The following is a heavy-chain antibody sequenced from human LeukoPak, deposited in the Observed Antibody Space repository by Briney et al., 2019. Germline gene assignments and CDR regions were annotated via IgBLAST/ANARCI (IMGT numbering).Heavy chain of an antibody. CDR3: ARANLQYGADYGFDI. V-gene: IGHV3-7*01. CDR1: RFTFSIYC. J-gene: IGHJ3*02. CDR2: IKQDIGEK. Sequence: PGGSLRLSCAASRFTFSIYCMSWVRQTPGKGLEWVANIKQDIGEKYYLDSVKGRFTISRDNAKNSLYLQMNSLRAEDTALYYCARANLQYGADYGFDIWGQGTMVTVSS. D-gene: IGHD4/OR15-4a*01.